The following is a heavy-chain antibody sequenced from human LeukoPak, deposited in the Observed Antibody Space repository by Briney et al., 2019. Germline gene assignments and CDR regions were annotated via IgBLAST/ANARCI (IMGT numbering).Heavy chain of an antibody. D-gene: IGHD4-17*01. CDR2: IFHSGNT. J-gene: IGHJ4*02. V-gene: IGHV4-38-2*01. CDR3: ASGSTVTRGYLFDY. CDR1: GHSDNSGYF. Sequence: PSETLPLTCAVCGHSDNSGYFYGWVRRPPGKGLEWIGTIFHSGNTYYNPSLNSRASISVDPSKNQFSLRLASVTAADTAVYHCASGSTVTRGYLFDYWGQGTLATVSS.